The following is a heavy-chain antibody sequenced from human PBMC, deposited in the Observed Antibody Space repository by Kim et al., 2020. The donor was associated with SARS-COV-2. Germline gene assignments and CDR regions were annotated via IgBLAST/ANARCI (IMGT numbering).Heavy chain of an antibody. J-gene: IGHJ4*02. Sequence: YSPSVKSGVTIAVDTSKNQFSLKMSSMTAADTAVYYCARHGSGSSYYFDYWGQGTLVTVSS. V-gene: IGHV4-39*01. CDR3: ARHGSGSSYYFDY. D-gene: IGHD3-10*01.